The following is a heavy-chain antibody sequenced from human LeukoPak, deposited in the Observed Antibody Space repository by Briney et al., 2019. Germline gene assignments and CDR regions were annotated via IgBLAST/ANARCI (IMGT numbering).Heavy chain of an antibody. CDR3: ARVIRSATVVVPPPPNAFDI. J-gene: IGHJ3*02. CDR2: FYRGGDT. Sequence: GGSLRLSCAVSGLTVSSNYMSWVRQAPGKGLEWVSVFYRGGDTYYEDSVKGRFTISRDSSKNTLDLQMNNLRAEDTAVYYCARVIRSATVVVPPPPNAFDIWGQGTVVTVSS. V-gene: IGHV3-53*01. D-gene: IGHD2-2*01. CDR1: GLTVSSNY.